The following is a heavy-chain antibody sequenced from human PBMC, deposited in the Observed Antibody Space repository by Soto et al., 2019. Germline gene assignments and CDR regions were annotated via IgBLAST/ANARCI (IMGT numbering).Heavy chain of an antibody. CDR2: IYYSGST. V-gene: IGHV4-30-4*01. J-gene: IGHJ4*02. D-gene: IGHD4-17*01. CDR3: ARKHDYGDYAFDY. CDR1: GGSISSGDYY. Sequence: QVQLQESGPGLVKPSQTLSLTCTVSGGSISSGDYYWSWIRQPPGKGLEWIGYIYYSGSTYQNPSLRSPIXXSXDXXKNQFSLKLSSVTAADAAVYYCARKHDYGDYAFDYWGQGTLVTVSS.